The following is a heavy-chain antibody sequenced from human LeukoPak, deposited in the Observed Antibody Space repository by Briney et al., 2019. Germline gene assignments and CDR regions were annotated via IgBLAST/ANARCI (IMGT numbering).Heavy chain of an antibody. CDR1: GFTFSSYS. J-gene: IGHJ4*02. V-gene: IGHV3-21*04. CDR2: ISSSSSYI. D-gene: IGHD2-15*01. Sequence: PGGSLRLSCTASGFTFSSYSMNWVRQAPGKGLEWVSSISSSSSYIYYADSVKGRFTISRDNSKNTLYLQMNSLRAEDTAVYYCAKPYCSGGSCFSYFDYWGQGTLVTVSS. CDR3: AKPYCSGGSCFSYFDY.